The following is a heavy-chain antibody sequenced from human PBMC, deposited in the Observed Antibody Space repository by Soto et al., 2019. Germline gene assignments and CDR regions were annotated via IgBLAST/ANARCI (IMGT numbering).Heavy chain of an antibody. J-gene: IGHJ4*02. V-gene: IGHV4-39*01. D-gene: IGHD3-10*01. CDR1: GGSISTRSSY. Sequence: QLQLQESGPGLVKPSETLSLTCTVSGGSISTRSSYWGWIRQPPGKGLEWIGSIYYIGNTYYNPSLKSXXXXXXXXXXXXXXXXXXXXXXADTAVYYCGAQDYVAKGYHFETWGQGTMVTVSS. CDR2: IYYIGNT. CDR3: GAQDYVAKGYHFET.